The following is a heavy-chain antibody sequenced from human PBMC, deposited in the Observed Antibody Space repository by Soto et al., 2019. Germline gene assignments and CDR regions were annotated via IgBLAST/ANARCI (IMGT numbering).Heavy chain of an antibody. Sequence: QVQLVQSGAEVKKPGASVKVSCKASGYTFTGYYMHWVRQAPGQGLEWMGWINPNRGGTNYAQKFQGWVTMTRDTSISTAYMELSRLRSDDTAVYYCARGASYSSSWYYDNYYGMDVWGQGTTVTVSS. V-gene: IGHV1-2*04. J-gene: IGHJ6*02. CDR2: INPNRGGT. CDR1: GYTFTGYY. CDR3: ARGASYSSSWYYDNYYGMDV. D-gene: IGHD6-13*01.